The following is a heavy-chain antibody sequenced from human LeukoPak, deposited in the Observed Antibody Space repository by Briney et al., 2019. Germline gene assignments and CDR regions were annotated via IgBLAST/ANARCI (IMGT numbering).Heavy chain of an antibody. CDR3: ARFTTVTHWYFDL. D-gene: IGHD4-17*01. CDR2: INHSGST. V-gene: IGHV4-34*01. J-gene: IGHJ2*01. CDR1: GGSFSGYY. Sequence: PSETLSLTCAVYGGSFSGYYWSWIRQPPGKGLEWIGEINHSGSTNYNPSLKSRVTISVDTSKNQFSLKLSSVTAADTAVYYCARFTTVTHWYFDLWGRGTLVTVSS.